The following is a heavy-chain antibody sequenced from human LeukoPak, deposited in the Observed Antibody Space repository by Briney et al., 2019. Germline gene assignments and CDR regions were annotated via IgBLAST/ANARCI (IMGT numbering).Heavy chain of an antibody. J-gene: IGHJ4*02. CDR3: AGAGSETQWRAFDF. V-gene: IGHV3-13*01. D-gene: IGHD6-19*01. CDR2: IGTAGDT. Sequence: GGSLRLSCAASGFTFSRYDMHWVRQATGKGLEWVSGIGTAGDTYYAGSVKGRFTISRENAKNSLYLRMNSLTAGDTAVYYCAGAGSETQWRAFDFWGQGALVTVFS. CDR1: GFTFSRYD.